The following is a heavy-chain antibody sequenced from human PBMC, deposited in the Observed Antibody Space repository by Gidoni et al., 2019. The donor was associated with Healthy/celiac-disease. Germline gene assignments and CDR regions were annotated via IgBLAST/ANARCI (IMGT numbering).Heavy chain of an antibody. CDR2: IYSGGRT. Sequence: EVQLVESGGGLIQPGGSLRLSCAASGFTVSSNYMSWVRQAPGKGLEWVSVIYSGGRTYYADSVKGRFTISRDNSKNTLYLQMNSLRAEDTAVYYCARGVRDSSGYYYWYFDLWGRGTLVTVSS. D-gene: IGHD3-22*01. J-gene: IGHJ2*01. CDR1: GFTVSSNY. V-gene: IGHV3-53*01. CDR3: ARGVRDSSGYYYWYFDL.